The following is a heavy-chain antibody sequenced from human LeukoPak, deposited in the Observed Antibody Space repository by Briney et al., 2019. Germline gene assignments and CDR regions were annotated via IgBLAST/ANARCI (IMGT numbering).Heavy chain of an antibody. CDR1: GGSISNTNW. V-gene: IGHV4-4*02. J-gene: IGHJ3*02. CDR2: ISLSGLT. Sequence: SGTLSLTCGVSGGSISNTNWWSWVRQPPGQGLEWIGEISLSGLTNYNPSLKSRVTISVDTSKSQFPLKLTSVTAADTAVYYCARDQGDHDAFDIWGQGTMVTVSS. D-gene: IGHD2-21*02. CDR3: ARDQGDHDAFDI.